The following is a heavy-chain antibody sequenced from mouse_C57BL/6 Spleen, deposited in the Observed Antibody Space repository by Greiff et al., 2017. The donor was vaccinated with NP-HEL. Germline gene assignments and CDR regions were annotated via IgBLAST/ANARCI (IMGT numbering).Heavy chain of an antibody. CDR2: ISSGGDYI. V-gene: IGHV5-9-1*02. CDR1: GFTFSSYA. CDR3: TRERIYYAMDY. J-gene: IGHJ4*01. Sequence: EVKVEESGEGLVKPGGSLKLSCAASGFTFSSYAMSWVRQTPEKRLEWVAYISSGGDYIYYADTVKGRFTISRDNARNTLYLQMSSLKSEDTAMYYCTRERIYYAMDYWGQGTSVTVSS.